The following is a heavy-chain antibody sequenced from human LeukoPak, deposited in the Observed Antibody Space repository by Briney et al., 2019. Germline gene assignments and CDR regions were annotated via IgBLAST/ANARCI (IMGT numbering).Heavy chain of an antibody. CDR2: ILGSGTT. CDR3: ARIYGSGSYLEY. Sequence: SETLSLTCAVSGDSTTNNNYWWTWVRQPPGMGLEWIGEILGSGTTHYNPSLKSRVIISVGNSRNQFALKLTSVTAADTAVYYCARIYGSGSYLEYWGQGALVTVSS. D-gene: IGHD3-10*01. J-gene: IGHJ4*02. CDR1: GDSTTNNNYW. V-gene: IGHV4-4*02.